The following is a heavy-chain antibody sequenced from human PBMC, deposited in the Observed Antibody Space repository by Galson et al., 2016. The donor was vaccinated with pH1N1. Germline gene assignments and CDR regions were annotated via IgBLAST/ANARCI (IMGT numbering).Heavy chain of an antibody. Sequence: LSLTCSVSGDSISSYYWNWIRQPPGKGLEWIGCIYHSNHSGSTKYNPHLKSRVTISVDTSKSQFSLNLSSVTAADTAVYYCARGDFGVGEWWYNGFDVWGQGTTVTVSS. J-gene: IGHJ6*02. D-gene: IGHD3-3*01. V-gene: IGHV4-59*01. CDR3: ARGDFGVGEWWYNGFDV. CDR2: IYHSNHSGST. CDR1: GDSISSYY.